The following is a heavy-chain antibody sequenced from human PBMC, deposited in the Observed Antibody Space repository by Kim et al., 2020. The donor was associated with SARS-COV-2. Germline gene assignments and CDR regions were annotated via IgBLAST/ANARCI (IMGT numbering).Heavy chain of an antibody. CDR3: AKGSSPYYYYYMDV. V-gene: IGHV3-9*01. Sequence: ADSVKGQFTISRDNAKNSLYLQMNSLGAEDTALYYCAKGSSPYYYYYMDVWGKGTPVTVSS. D-gene: IGHD6-6*01. J-gene: IGHJ6*03.